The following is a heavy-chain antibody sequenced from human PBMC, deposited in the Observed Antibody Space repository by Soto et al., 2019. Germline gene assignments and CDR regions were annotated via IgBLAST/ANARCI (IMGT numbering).Heavy chain of an antibody. CDR3: ARARYYGAKNDF. Sequence: PSETLSLTCPVSGDSISGYYWSWIRQPPGKRPEWLGCIYSSGSTKYNPSLRSRVTLSIDTPRSQFSLRLNSVTAADTAVYYCARARYYGAKNDFWGQGTRVTVS. CDR1: GDSISGYY. CDR2: IYSSGST. D-gene: IGHD1-26*01. J-gene: IGHJ4*02. V-gene: IGHV4-59*01.